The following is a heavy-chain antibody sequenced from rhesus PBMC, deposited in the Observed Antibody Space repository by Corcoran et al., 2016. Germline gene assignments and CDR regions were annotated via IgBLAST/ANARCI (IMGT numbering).Heavy chain of an antibody. D-gene: IGHD3-28*01. Sequence: QVQLQESGPGLVKPSETLSLPCAVSVGSISGGYYWGWITQQPVKGLEWIGNFYGNSASTYYNPSLKSRVTISKDTSKNQFSLKLSSVTAADTAVYYCARTYGSGYYPFDYWGQGVLVTVSS. J-gene: IGHJ4*01. CDR1: VGSISGGYY. V-gene: IGHV4S7*01. CDR3: ARTYGSGYYPFDY. CDR2: FYGNSAST.